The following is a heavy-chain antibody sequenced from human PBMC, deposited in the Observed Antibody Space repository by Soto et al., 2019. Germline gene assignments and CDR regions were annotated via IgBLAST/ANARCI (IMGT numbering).Heavy chain of an antibody. CDR2: IIPIFGTA. J-gene: IGHJ4*02. CDR1: GGTFSSYA. D-gene: IGHD3-16*02. CDR3: AREEPSDMITFGGVIAH. Sequence: GASVKVSCKASGGTFSSYAISWVRQAPGQGLEWMGGIIPIFGTANYAQKFQGRVTITADESTSTAYMELSSLRSEDTAVYYCAREEPSDMITFGGVIAHWGEGTLGTVPQ. V-gene: IGHV1-69*13.